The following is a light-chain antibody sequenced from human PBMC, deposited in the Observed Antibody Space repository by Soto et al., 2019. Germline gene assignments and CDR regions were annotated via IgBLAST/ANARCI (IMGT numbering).Light chain of an antibody. CDR1: SSNIGSNY. CDR2: SNN. CDR3: AAWDDSLSGSWV. V-gene: IGLV1-47*02. Sequence: QSVLTQPPSASGTPGQRVTISCSGSSSNIGSNYVYWYQQLPGTAPKLLIYSNNQRPSGGPDRFSGSKSGTSASLAISGLRSEDEADYYCAAWDDSLSGSWVFGGGTKLTVL. J-gene: IGLJ3*02.